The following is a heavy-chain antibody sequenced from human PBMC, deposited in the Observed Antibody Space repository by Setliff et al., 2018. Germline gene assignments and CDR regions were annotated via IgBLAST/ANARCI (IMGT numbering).Heavy chain of an antibody. CDR2: IYYSGRT. Sequence: SETLSLTCTVSGGSISSAINYWGWIRQPPGKGLEWIGNIYYSGRTYNSPSLKSRGTMSVDTFKSQFSLKLSSVTAADTAVYYCVRSQNFDFWRGYSVFDYWGQGILVTVSS. J-gene: IGHJ4*02. CDR3: VRSQNFDFWRGYSVFDY. V-gene: IGHV4-39*01. D-gene: IGHD3-3*01. CDR1: GGSISSAINY.